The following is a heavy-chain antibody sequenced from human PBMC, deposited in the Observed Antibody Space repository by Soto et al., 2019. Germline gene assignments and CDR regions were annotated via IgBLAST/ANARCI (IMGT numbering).Heavy chain of an antibody. V-gene: IGHV1-18*01. CDR2: ISTFNGET. CDR3: ARDVGYCSSSTCLIDH. D-gene: IGHD2-2*01. Sequence: VKVSCKASGYTFNTYGISWVRQAPGQGLEWMGWISTFNGETRYAQKFQARVTVTTDTSTTTGYMELRSLRSDDTAVYYCARDVGYCSSSTCLIDHWGQGTLVTVSS. CDR1: GYTFNTYG. J-gene: IGHJ4*02.